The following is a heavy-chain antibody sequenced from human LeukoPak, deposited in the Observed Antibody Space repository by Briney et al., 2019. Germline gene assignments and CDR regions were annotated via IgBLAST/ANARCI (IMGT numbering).Heavy chain of an antibody. Sequence: GASVKVSCKASGYTFTSYYMHWVRQAPGQGLEWMGIINPSGGSTSYAQKFQGRVTMTRDMSTSTVYMELSSLRSEDTAVYYCAKGQIQLERPAKTYYYYMGVWGKGTTVTISS. D-gene: IGHD1-1*01. CDR2: INPSGGST. CDR1: GYTFTSYY. J-gene: IGHJ6*03. V-gene: IGHV1-46*01. CDR3: AKGQIQLERPAKTYYYYMGV.